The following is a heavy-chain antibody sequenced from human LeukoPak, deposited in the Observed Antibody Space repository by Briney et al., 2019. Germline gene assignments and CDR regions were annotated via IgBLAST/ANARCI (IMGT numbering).Heavy chain of an antibody. CDR2: ISSSGGTI. CDR3: ASGAQSDY. J-gene: IGHJ4*02. D-gene: IGHD1-26*01. CDR1: GFTFSTYE. V-gene: IGHV3-48*03. Sequence: GGSLRLSCTASGFTFSTYEMNWVRQAPGKGLEWVSYISSSGGTIYYADSVKGRFTISRDNAKNSLYLQMNSLRVEDTALYYCASGAQSDYWGQGTLVTVSS.